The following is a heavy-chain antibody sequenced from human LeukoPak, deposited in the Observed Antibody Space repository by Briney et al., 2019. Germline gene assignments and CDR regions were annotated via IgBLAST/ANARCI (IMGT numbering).Heavy chain of an antibody. Sequence: PGGSLRLSCAASGFTFSSYSMNWVRQAPGKRLEWVSSISSSSSYIYYADSVKGRFTISRDNAKNSLYLQMNSLRAEDTAVYYCARGSPEYQLLHYFDYWGQGTLVTVSS. V-gene: IGHV3-21*01. CDR2: ISSSSSYI. D-gene: IGHD2-2*01. CDR3: ARGSPEYQLLHYFDY. CDR1: GFTFSSYS. J-gene: IGHJ4*02.